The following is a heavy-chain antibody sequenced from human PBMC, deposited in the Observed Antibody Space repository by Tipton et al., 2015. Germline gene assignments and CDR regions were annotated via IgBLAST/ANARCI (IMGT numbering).Heavy chain of an antibody. CDR1: GGAISTDNW. J-gene: IGHJ6*02. Sequence: TLSLTCNVSGGAISTDNWWNWVRQSPGKGLEWIGYIYHTGNINYNPSLKSRVTILIDTSKKQFSLKLRSVTAADTAVYYCARGAVSYYFGMDVWGQGTTVTVSS. D-gene: IGHD6-19*01. V-gene: IGHV4-4*02. CDR3: ARGAVSYYFGMDV. CDR2: IYHTGNI.